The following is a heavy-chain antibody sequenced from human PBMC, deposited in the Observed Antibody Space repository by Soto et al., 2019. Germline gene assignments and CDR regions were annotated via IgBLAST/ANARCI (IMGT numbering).Heavy chain of an antibody. Sequence: GGSLRLSCAASGFTFSNAGMNWVRQAPGKGLEWVGRIKRKTDGGTTDYAAPVKVRFTSSRDDSKNTLYLQMNSLKTEDTAVYYCTTALTYYDFCRGYYWGQGTLVTVSS. CDR3: TTALTYYDFCRGYY. V-gene: IGHV3-15*07. D-gene: IGHD3-3*01. CDR2: IKRKTDGGTT. CDR1: GFTFSNAG. J-gene: IGHJ4*02.